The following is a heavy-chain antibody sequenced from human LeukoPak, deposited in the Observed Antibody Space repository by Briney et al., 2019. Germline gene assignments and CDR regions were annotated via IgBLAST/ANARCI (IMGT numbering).Heavy chain of an antibody. D-gene: IGHD5-24*01. J-gene: IGHJ4*02. CDR1: GFTFSSYS. CDR2: ISSSSSYI. CDR3: ARASGDGYTNY. V-gene: IGHV3-21*01. Sequence: GGSLRLSSAAPGFTFSSYSMNWVRQAPGKGLEWVSSISSSSSYIYYADSAKGRFTISRDNAKNSLYLQMNSLRAEDTAVYYCARASGDGYTNYWGQGTPVTVSS.